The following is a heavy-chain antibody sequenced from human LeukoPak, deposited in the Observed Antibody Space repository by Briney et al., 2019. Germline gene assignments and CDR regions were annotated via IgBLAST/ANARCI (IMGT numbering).Heavy chain of an antibody. CDR2: IFGSGGSA. D-gene: IGHD2-15*01. J-gene: IGHJ4*02. CDR3: ARTTTGYSSGRYPAWPIDY. Sequence: GGSLRLSCAASGFTFGSYAMYWVRQAPGKGLEWVSGIFGSGGSAHYADSVKGRFTISRDNSKNTVYLQMDSLRAEDTATYYCARTTTGYSSGRYPAWPIDYWGQGTLVTVSS. CDR1: GFTFGSYA. V-gene: IGHV3-23*01.